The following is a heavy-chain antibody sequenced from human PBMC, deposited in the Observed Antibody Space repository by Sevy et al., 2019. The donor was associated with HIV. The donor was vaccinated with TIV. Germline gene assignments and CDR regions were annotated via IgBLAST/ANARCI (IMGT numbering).Heavy chain of an antibody. Sequence: GGSLRLSCSASGFIFGDYGLSWVRQAPGKGLEWVGFIRSTASRGTTEYAASVKGRLTISRDDSKSIAYLHMNSLKTEDTGVYYCTSLIYCSGGSCYNWYFDLWGRGTLVTVSS. CDR3: TSLIYCSGGSCYNWYFDL. CDR2: IRSTASRGTT. CDR1: GFIFGDYG. J-gene: IGHJ2*01. V-gene: IGHV3-49*04. D-gene: IGHD2-15*01.